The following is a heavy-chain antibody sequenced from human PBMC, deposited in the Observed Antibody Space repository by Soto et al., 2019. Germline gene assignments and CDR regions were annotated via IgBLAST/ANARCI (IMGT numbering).Heavy chain of an antibody. CDR1: GFTVSDHY. J-gene: IGHJ5*02. CDR2: IRHKADSYTT. CDR3: TSLWDRWFDA. V-gene: IGHV3-72*01. D-gene: IGHD1-26*01. Sequence: GSLRLSCAASGFTVSDHYMDWVRQAPGKGLEWVGRIRHKADSYTTEYAASVKGRFSISRDDSKNLVYLQMNSLKTEDTAVYYCTSLWDRWFDAWGQGTLVTVSS.